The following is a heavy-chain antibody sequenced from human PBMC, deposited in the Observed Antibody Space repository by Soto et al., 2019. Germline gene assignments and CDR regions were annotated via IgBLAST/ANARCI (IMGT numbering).Heavy chain of an antibody. D-gene: IGHD6-13*01. CDR3: ARDRYSSSLFDF. CDR1: GFTFSNYW. V-gene: IGHV3-7*03. J-gene: IGHJ6*02. CDR2: IKSDGSDK. Sequence: EVQLMESGGGLVQPGGSLTLSCAASGFTFSNYWMSWVRQAPGMGLEWVANIKSDGSDKYYVDSVKGRFTISRDNTKNSLSLQMNSLRAEDTAVYYCARDRYSSSLFDFWGQGTTVTVSS.